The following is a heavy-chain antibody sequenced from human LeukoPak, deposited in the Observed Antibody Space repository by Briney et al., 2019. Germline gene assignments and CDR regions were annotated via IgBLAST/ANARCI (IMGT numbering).Heavy chain of an antibody. J-gene: IGHJ4*02. D-gene: IGHD6-13*01. CDR1: GYSFSSYW. V-gene: IGHV5-51*01. Sequence: GESLKISCKGSGYSFSSYWIGWVRQMPGKGLEWMGIIYPGDSDTRYSPSFQGQVIISADKSISTAYLQWSSLKASDTAMYYCARQGSSWSPYFDYWGQGTLVTVSS. CDR3: ARQGSSWSPYFDY. CDR2: IYPGDSDT.